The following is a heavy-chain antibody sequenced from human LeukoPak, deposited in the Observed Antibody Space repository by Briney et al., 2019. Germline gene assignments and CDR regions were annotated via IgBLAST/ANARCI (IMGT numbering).Heavy chain of an antibody. CDR3: ASSGGVVHYYAMDV. D-gene: IGHD2-2*01. Sequence: PSETLSLTCTVSGGSISSYYWSWIRQPAGKGLEWIGRIHTSGSTNYNPSLKSRVTMSVDTSKNQFSLKLSPVTAADTAVYYCASSGGVVHYYAMDVWGQGTTVTVSS. CDR1: GGSISSYY. V-gene: IGHV4-4*07. J-gene: IGHJ6*02. CDR2: IHTSGST.